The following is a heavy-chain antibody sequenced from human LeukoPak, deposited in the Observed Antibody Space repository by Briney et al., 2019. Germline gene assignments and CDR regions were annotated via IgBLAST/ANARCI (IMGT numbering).Heavy chain of an antibody. J-gene: IGHJ4*02. CDR2: ISGSGGST. Sequence: PGGSLRLSCAAPGFTFSSYAMSWVRQAPGEGLEWVSGISGSGGSTYYADSVKGRFTISRDNSKNTLYLQMNSLRAEDTAVYYCAKGHRSGGTCYYDYWGQGTLVTVSS. CDR1: GFTFSSYA. D-gene: IGHD2-15*01. V-gene: IGHV3-23*01. CDR3: AKGHRSGGTCYYDY.